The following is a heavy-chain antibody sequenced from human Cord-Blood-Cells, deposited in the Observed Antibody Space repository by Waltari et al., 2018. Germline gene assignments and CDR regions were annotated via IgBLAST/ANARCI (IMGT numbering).Heavy chain of an antibody. CDR3: ARGQGRDFWSGYDAFDI. J-gene: IGHJ3*02. CDR2: SIPIFGTA. V-gene: IGHV1-69*12. CDR1: GGTFSSYA. Sequence: QVQLVQSGAEVKKPGSSVKVSCKASGGTFSSYAISWVRQAPGQGLEWMGGSIPIFGTANYAQKFQGRVTSTADESTSTAYMELSSLRSEDTAVYYCARGQGRDFWSGYDAFDIWGQGTMVTVSS. D-gene: IGHD3-3*01.